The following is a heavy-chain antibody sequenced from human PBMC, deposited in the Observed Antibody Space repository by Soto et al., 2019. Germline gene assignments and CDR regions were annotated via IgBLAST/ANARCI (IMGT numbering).Heavy chain of an antibody. CDR1: GGSISSYY. D-gene: IGHD6-19*01. J-gene: IGHJ4*02. V-gene: IGHV4-59*01. CDR3: ARALPPGIAVAGFDY. CDR2: IYYSGST. Sequence: SETLSLTCTVSGGSISSYYWSWIRQPPGKGLEWIGYIYYSGSTNYNPSLKSRVTISVDTSKNQFSLKLSSVTAADTAVYYCARALPPGIAVAGFDYWGQGTLVTVSS.